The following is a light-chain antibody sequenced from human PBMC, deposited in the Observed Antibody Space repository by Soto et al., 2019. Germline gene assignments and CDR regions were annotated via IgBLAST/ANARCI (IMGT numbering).Light chain of an antibody. Sequence: DIQMTQSPSSLSASVGDRVTITCRASQGISNYLAWYQQKPGKVPKLLIYPASTLQSGVPSRFSGSGSGTDFTLTISSLQPEDVATYYCQKYNSALFTFGPGNKVDIK. J-gene: IGKJ3*01. V-gene: IGKV1-27*01. CDR2: PAS. CDR3: QKYNSALFT. CDR1: QGISNY.